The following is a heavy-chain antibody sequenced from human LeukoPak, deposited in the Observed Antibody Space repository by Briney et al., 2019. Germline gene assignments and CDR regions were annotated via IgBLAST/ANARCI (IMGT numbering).Heavy chain of an antibody. Sequence: PGGSLRLSCAASGFTFSDYYMTWIRQAPGKGLECVSYIVSSGNTIYYADSVKGRFTISRDNAKNSLFLQMNSLRAEDTAVYYCASYNILTGSVAYWGQGTLVTVSS. D-gene: IGHD3-9*01. CDR1: GFTFSDYY. CDR3: ASYNILTGSVAY. CDR2: IVSSGNTI. V-gene: IGHV3-11*01. J-gene: IGHJ4*02.